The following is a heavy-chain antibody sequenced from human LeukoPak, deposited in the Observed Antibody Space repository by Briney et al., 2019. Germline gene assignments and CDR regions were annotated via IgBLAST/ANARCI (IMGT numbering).Heavy chain of an antibody. CDR2: ISSSSSYT. D-gene: IGHD3-9*01. Sequence: GGPLRLSCAASGFTFSDYYMSWIRQAPGKGLEWVSYISSSSSYTNYADSVKGRFTISRDNAKNSLYLQMNSLRAEDTAVYYCARIDILTGYSLGYWGQGTLVTVSS. V-gene: IGHV3-11*06. CDR1: GFTFSDYY. J-gene: IGHJ4*02. CDR3: ARIDILTGYSLGY.